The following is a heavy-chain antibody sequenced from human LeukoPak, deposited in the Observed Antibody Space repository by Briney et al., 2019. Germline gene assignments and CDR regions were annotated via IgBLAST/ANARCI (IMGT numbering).Heavy chain of an antibody. J-gene: IGHJ3*01. Sequence: GGSLRLSCAASGFTFSSYSMNWVRQAPGKGLEWISFISSSGSPIYYAGSVTGRFTISRDNGKNSLYLQMNSLRDDDTAVYYCARGVEGSYYYDSSGKGNALDVWGQGTMVTVSS. CDR1: GFTFSSYS. CDR3: ARGVEGSYYYDSSGKGNALDV. D-gene: IGHD3-22*01. CDR2: ISSSGSPI. V-gene: IGHV3-48*02.